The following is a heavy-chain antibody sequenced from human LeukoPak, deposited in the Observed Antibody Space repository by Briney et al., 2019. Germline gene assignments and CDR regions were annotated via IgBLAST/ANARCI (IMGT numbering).Heavy chain of an antibody. CDR3: ATAPSGCGGTCPFDS. J-gene: IGHJ4*02. D-gene: IGHD2-15*01. Sequence: PSETLSLTRTVTGGFISNLFWRWIRQPAGKGPELIGGIHSDGDTKSNAASRSRLTMSLDTSMYQCSLRLTSMPAANTAGYYCATAPSGCGGTCPFDSWGQGTLVTVAS. V-gene: IGHV4-4*07. CDR2: IHSDGDT. CDR1: GGFISNLF.